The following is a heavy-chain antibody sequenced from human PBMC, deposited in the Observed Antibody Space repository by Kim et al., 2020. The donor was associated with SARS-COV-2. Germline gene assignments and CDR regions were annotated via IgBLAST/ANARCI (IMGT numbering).Heavy chain of an antibody. CDR2: IKSKTDGGTT. V-gene: IGHV3-15*01. D-gene: IGHD6-19*01. J-gene: IGHJ6*02. Sequence: GGSLRLSCTASGFTFSNAWMSWVRQAPGKGLEWVGRIKSKTDGGTTDYAAPVKGRFTISRDDSKNTLYLQMNSLKTEDTAVYYCTTEKGIAVAGTTDYYYYGMDVWGQGTTVTVSS. CDR1: GFTFSNAW. CDR3: TTEKGIAVAGTTDYYYYGMDV.